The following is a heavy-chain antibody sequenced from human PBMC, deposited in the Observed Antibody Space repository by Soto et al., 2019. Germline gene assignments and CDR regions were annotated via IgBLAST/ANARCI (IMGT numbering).Heavy chain of an antibody. V-gene: IGHV1-18*04. J-gene: IGHJ4*02. CDR2: ISPYNGDT. Sequence: ASVKVSCKASGYTFTSYGISWVRQAPGQGLEWMGWISPYNGDTNYAQKLQGRVTMTTDTSTSTAYMELRSLRSDDTAVYYCARYCSSTSCDHYFDYWGQGTLVTVSS. CDR1: GYTFTSYG. CDR3: ARYCSSTSCDHYFDY. D-gene: IGHD2-2*01.